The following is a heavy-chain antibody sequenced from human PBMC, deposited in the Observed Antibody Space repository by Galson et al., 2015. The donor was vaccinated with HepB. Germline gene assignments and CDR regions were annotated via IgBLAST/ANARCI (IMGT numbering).Heavy chain of an antibody. CDR1: GFTFSSTYS. V-gene: IGHV3-21*01. Sequence: SLRLSCAASGFTFSSTYSMNWVRQAPGKGLEWVSSISSSSSYIYYAGSVKGRFTISRDNAKNSLYLQMNSLRAEDTAVYYCARGGGAFDIWGQGTMVTVSS. J-gene: IGHJ3*02. CDR2: ISSSSSYI. CDR3: ARGGGAFDI.